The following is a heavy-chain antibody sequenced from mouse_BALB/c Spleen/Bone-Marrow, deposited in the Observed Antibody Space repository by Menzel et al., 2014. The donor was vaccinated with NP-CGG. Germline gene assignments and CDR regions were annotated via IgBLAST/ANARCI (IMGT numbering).Heavy chain of an antibody. CDR1: GFDIRDTY. Sequence: VQLQQSGAELVKPGVSVKLSCTASGFDIRDTYMHWVKQRPEQGLEWIGRIGPANGNTKYDPEFQGKATITADTSSNTAYLQLSSLTSEDTAVYYCARYNYGSSQFAYWGQGTLVTVSA. CDR2: IGPANGNT. D-gene: IGHD1-1*01. V-gene: IGHV14-3*02. CDR3: ARYNYGSSQFAY. J-gene: IGHJ3*01.